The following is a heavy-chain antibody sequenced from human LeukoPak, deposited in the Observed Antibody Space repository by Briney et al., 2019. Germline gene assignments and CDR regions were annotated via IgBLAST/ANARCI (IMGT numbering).Heavy chain of an antibody. V-gene: IGHV1-2*02. D-gene: IGHD6-19*01. CDR3: VRDRHTVAVAATLDY. Sequence: ASVKVSCKSSGYTFTGNYMHWVRQAPGQGPEWMGWINPNSGDTKYAQNFQGRVTMTRDTSITTTYMELSSLRSDDTAVYYCVRDRHTVAVAATLDYWGQGTLVIASS. CDR1: GYTFTGNY. J-gene: IGHJ4*02. CDR2: INPNSGDT.